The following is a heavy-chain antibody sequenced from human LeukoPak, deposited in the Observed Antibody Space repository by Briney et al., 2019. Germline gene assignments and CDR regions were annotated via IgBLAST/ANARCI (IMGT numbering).Heavy chain of an antibody. CDR2: IKPSGGST. J-gene: IGHJ5*02. V-gene: IGHV1-46*01. CDR3: AGSGWYDGWFDP. CDR1: GYSFTSYY. D-gene: IGHD6-19*01. Sequence: ASVKVSFKASGYSFTSYYMHWVRQAPGQGLEWLGIIKPSGGSTSYAQKFQGRVTMTRDTSTSTVYMELSSLRSEDTAVYYCAGSGWYDGWFDPWGQGTLVTVSS.